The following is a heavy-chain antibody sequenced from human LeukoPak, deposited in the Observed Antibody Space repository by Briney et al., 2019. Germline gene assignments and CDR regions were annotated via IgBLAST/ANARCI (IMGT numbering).Heavy chain of an antibody. CDR2: ITRDGNDK. CDR1: GFTVGASD. D-gene: IGHD1-26*01. J-gene: IGHJ4*02. Sequence: GGSLRLSCAASGFTVGASDMYWVRQAPGKGLEWVAVITRDGNDKYYVDSVRGRFTISRDNSKGTVFLQMDSLRPEDTAVYYCAKIGPVSGTVDYWGQGTLVTVSS. CDR3: AKIGPVSGTVDY. V-gene: IGHV3-30*18.